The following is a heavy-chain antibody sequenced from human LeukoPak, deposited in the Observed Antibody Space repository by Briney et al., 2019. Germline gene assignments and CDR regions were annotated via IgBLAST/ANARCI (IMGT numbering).Heavy chain of an antibody. V-gene: IGHV1-2*02. D-gene: IGHD2-2*01. J-gene: IGHJ6*03. CDR3: ARRAVPASRDYYYYMDV. CDR1: GYTFTGYY. CDR2: INPNSGGT. Sequence: ASVKVSCKASGYTFTGYYMHWVRQAPGQGLEWMGWINPNSGGTNYAQKFQGRVTMTRDTSISTAYMELSRLRSDDTAVYCCARRAVPASRDYYYYMDVWGKGTTVTVSS.